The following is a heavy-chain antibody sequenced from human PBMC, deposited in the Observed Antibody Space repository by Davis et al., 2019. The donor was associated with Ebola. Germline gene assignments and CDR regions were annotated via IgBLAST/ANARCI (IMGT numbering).Heavy chain of an antibody. V-gene: IGHV1-3*01. CDR1: GFTLTDYA. J-gene: IGHJ4*02. CDR2: INAGNGNT. CDR3: AREQDSWIGYSFDY. Sequence: AASVKVSCKASGFTLTDYAIQWVRQAPGQRLEWMGWINAGNGNTKYSQKFQGRVTITRDTSASTAYMELSSLKSEDTAVYYCAREQDSWIGYSFDYWGQGTQVTVSS. D-gene: IGHD3-3*01.